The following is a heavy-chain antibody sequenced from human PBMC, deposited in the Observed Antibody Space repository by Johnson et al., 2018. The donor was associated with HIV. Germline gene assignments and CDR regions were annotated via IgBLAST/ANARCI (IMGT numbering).Heavy chain of an antibody. Sequence: QVQLVESGGGVVQPGGSLRLSCAASGFTFSSYGMHWVSQAPGKGLEWVAFIRYDGSNKYYADSVKGRFTISRDNSKHTLYLQMNSLRAEGTAVYYCAKDRALTYYYDSSGSDAFDIWGQGTMVTVSS. CDR2: IRYDGSNK. CDR1: GFTFSSYG. J-gene: IGHJ3*02. D-gene: IGHD3-22*01. V-gene: IGHV3-30*02. CDR3: AKDRALTYYYDSSGSDAFDI.